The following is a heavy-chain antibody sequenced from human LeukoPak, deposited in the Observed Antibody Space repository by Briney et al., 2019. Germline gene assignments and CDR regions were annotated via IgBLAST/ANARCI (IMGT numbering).Heavy chain of an antibody. Sequence: PGGSLRLSCAASGFTFSSYSINWVRQAPGKGLEWVSSISSSTTYIYYADSVKGRFTISRDNAKNSLYLQMNSLRAEDAAVYYCAREGDSSSAGAFDIWGQGTMVTVSS. CDR2: ISSSTTYI. CDR3: AREGDSSSAGAFDI. V-gene: IGHV3-21*01. J-gene: IGHJ3*02. D-gene: IGHD6-6*01. CDR1: GFTFSSYS.